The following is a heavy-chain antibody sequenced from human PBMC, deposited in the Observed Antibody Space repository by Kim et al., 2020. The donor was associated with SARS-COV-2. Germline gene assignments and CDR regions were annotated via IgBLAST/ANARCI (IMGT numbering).Heavy chain of an antibody. CDR3: ARPLRLGTSSDVFDI. Sequence: GESLKISCKGSGCSFTSYWIGWVRQMPGKGLEWMGIINPGDSDTRYSPSFQGQVTIPADKSISTAYLPWSSLKASDTAMYYCARPLRLGTSSDVFDIWGQGTMVTVSS. CDR1: GCSFTSYW. J-gene: IGHJ3*02. V-gene: IGHV5-51*01. CDR2: INPGDSDT. D-gene: IGHD6-6*01.